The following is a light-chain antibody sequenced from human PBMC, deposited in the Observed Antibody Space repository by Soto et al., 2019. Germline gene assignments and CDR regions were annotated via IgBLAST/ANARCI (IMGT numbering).Light chain of an antibody. CDR3: CSYTTSNTRQIV. CDR1: SSDVGGYNY. Sequence: QSALTQPVSVSGSPGQSITISCTGTSSDVGGYNYVSWYQQHPGKAPKFMIYDVSNRPSGVSNRFSGSKSGNTASLTISGLRAEDEADYYCCSYTTSNTRQIVFGTGTKLTVL. CDR2: DVS. J-gene: IGLJ1*01. V-gene: IGLV2-14*01.